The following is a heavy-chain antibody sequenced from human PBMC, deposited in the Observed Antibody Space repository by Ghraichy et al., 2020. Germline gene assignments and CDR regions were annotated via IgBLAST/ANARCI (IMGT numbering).Heavy chain of an antibody. Sequence: SETLSLTCTVSGGSISSSSYYWGWIRQPPGKGLEWIGSIYYSGSTYYNPSLKSRVTISVDTSKNQFSLKLSSVTAADTAVYYCARKSDSGYCSSTSCLREFDPWGQGTLVTVSS. CDR2: IYYSGST. CDR1: GGSISSSSYY. V-gene: IGHV4-39*07. CDR3: ARKSDSGYCSSTSCLREFDP. D-gene: IGHD2-2*01. J-gene: IGHJ5*02.